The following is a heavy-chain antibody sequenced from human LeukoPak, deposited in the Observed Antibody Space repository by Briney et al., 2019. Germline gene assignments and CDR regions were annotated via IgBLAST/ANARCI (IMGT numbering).Heavy chain of an antibody. J-gene: IGHJ4*02. CDR1: GGSFSGYY. CDR2: INHSGST. Sequence: SETLSLTCAVYGGSFSGYYWSWIRQPPGKGPEWIGEINHSGSTNYNPSLKSQVTISVDTSKNQFSLKLSSVTAADTAVYYCARGSRVPYYDFWSGYLDYWGQGTLVTVSS. V-gene: IGHV4-34*01. D-gene: IGHD3-3*01. CDR3: ARGSRVPYYDFWSGYLDY.